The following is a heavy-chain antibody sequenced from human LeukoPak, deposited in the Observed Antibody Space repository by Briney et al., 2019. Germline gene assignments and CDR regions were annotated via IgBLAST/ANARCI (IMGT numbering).Heavy chain of an antibody. CDR1: GGSISSHY. J-gene: IGHJ5*02. Sequence: SETLSLTCTVSGGSISSHYWSWIRQPPGKGLEWIGYIYYSGSTNYNPSLKSRVTISVDTSKNQFSLKLSSVTAADTAVYYCARGFPYYYDSSGYPRRRNWFDPWGQGTLVTVSS. CDR3: ARGFPYYYDSSGYPRRRNWFDP. V-gene: IGHV4-59*11. D-gene: IGHD3-22*01. CDR2: IYYSGST.